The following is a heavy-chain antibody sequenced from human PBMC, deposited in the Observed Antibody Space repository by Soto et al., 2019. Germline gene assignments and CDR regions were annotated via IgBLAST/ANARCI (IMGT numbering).Heavy chain of an antibody. CDR1: GGSISSYY. Sequence: PSETLSLTCTVSGGSISSYYWSWIRQPPGKGLEWIGYIYHSGSTLYNPSLKSRVTISVDKSKNQFSLKLTSVTAADTAVYYCARDQLEGNWIDPWGQGTLVTVST. CDR2: IYHSGST. CDR3: ARDQLEGNWIDP. J-gene: IGHJ5*02. V-gene: IGHV4-59*12. D-gene: IGHD1-1*01.